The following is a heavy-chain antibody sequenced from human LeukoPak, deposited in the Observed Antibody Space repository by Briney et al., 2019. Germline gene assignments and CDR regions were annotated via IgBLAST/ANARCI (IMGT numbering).Heavy chain of an antibody. Sequence: SVKVSCKASGGTFSSYAISWVRQAPGQGLEWMGGIIPIFGTANYAQKFQGRVTITADKSTSTAYMELSSLRSEDSAVYYCARDIPPRYCSGGSCYHNWFDPWGQGTLVTVSS. CDR1: GGTFSSYA. CDR2: IIPIFGTA. D-gene: IGHD2-15*01. CDR3: ARDIPPRYCSGGSCYHNWFDP. V-gene: IGHV1-69*06. J-gene: IGHJ5*02.